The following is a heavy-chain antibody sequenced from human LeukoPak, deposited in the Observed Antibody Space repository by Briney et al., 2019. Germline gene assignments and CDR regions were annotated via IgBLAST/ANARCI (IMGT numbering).Heavy chain of an antibody. CDR2: IKQDGSEK. CDR1: GYTFSSYW. CDR3: ARDLRGYCSSTSCYEAFFDY. D-gene: IGHD2-2*01. Sequence: GGSLRLSCAASGYTFSSYWMSWVRQAPGKGLEWVANIKQDGSEKYYVDSVKGRFTISRDNANNSLYLQMNSLRAEDTAVYYCARDLRGYCSSTSCYEAFFDYWGQGTLVTVSS. V-gene: IGHV3-7*01. J-gene: IGHJ4*02.